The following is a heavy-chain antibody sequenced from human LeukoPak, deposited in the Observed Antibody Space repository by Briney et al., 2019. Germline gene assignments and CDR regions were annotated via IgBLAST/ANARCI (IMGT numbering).Heavy chain of an antibody. D-gene: IGHD3-16*02. CDR3: ARHIEYYFDY. V-gene: IGHV4-59*08. CDR2: IYYSGST. CDR1: GGSISSYY. Sequence: SETLSLTCTVSGGSISSYYWSWIRQPPGKGLEWIGYIYYSGSTNYNPSLKSRVTISVDTSKNQFSLKLSSVTATDTAVYYCARHIEYYFDYWGQGTLVTVSS. J-gene: IGHJ4*02.